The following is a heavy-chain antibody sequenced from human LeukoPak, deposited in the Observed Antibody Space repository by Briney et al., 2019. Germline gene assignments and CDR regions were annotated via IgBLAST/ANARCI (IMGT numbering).Heavy chain of an antibody. D-gene: IGHD6-19*01. J-gene: IGHJ4*02. Sequence: GGSLRLSCAASGFTFSSYWMSWVRQAPGKGLEWVANIKEDGSEKYYVDSAKGRFTISRDNAKNSLYLQMNSLRAEDTAVYYCATQFWWAAVAGKVLDYWGQGTLVTVSS. CDR1: GFTFSSYW. V-gene: IGHV3-7*05. CDR2: IKEDGSEK. CDR3: ATQFWWAAVAGKVLDY.